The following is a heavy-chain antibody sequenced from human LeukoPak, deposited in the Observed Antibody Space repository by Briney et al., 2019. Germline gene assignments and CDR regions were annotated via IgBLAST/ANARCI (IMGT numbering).Heavy chain of an antibody. V-gene: IGHV3-48*01. J-gene: IGHJ4*02. CDR1: GFTFSSYS. D-gene: IGHD5-12*01. Sequence: GGSLRLSCAASGFTFSSYSMNWVRQAPGKGLEWVSCISSSSSTIYYADSVKGRFTISRDNAKNSLYLQMNSLRAEDTAVYYCARGKYGGYFTDYWGQGTLVTVSS. CDR2: ISSSSSTI. CDR3: ARGKYGGYFTDY.